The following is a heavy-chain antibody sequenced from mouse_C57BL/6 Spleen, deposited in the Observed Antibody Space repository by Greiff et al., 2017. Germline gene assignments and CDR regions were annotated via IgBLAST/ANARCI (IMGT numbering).Heavy chain of an antibody. CDR3: TAFYYGSSLFDY. D-gene: IGHD1-1*01. CDR1: GFTFSNYW. CDR2: IRLKSDNYAT. J-gene: IGHJ2*01. Sequence: EVQRVESGGGLVQPGGSMKLSCVASGFTFSNYWMNWVRQSPEKGLEWVAQIRLKSDNYATHYAESVKGRFTISRDDSKSSVYLQMNNLRAEDTGIYYCTAFYYGSSLFDYWGQGTTLTVSS. V-gene: IGHV6-3*01.